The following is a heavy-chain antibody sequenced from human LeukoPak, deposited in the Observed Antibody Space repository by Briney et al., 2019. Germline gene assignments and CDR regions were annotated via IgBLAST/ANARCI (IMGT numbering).Heavy chain of an antibody. J-gene: IGHJ4*02. Sequence: GGSLRLSCVASGFSFGDYGMHWVRQGPGKGLEWVAGISWNSGATAYANSVKGRFTISRDNAMDSLYLRMESLRVEDTALYYCAKIYGSGNQPFDNWGQGTLVTVSS. CDR1: GFSFGDYG. CDR3: AKIYGSGNQPFDN. CDR2: ISWNSGAT. V-gene: IGHV3-9*01. D-gene: IGHD3-10*01.